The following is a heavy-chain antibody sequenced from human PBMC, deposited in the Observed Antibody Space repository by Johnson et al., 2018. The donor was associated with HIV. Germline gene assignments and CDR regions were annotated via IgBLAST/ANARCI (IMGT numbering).Heavy chain of an antibody. D-gene: IGHD3-10*01. Sequence: VQLVESGGGLVQPGGSLRLSCAASGFTVSKNYMTWVRQAPGKGLEWVSIIYSGGNTYYANSVKGRFTISRDNSRNTLYLQMGRLRVEDMAVYYCARDVASVYGSGDHAFDIWGQGTMVTVSS. CDR1: GFTVSKNY. J-gene: IGHJ3*02. CDR2: IYSGGNT. V-gene: IGHV3-66*01. CDR3: ARDVASVYGSGDHAFDI.